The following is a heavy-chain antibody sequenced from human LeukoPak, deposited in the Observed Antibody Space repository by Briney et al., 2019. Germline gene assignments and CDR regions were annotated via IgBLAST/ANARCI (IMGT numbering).Heavy chain of an antibody. D-gene: IGHD1-26*01. CDR1: GGSISSGDYY. V-gene: IGHV4-30-4*08. CDR2: IYYSGST. J-gene: IGHJ5*02. Sequence: SETLSLTCTVSGGSISSGDYYWSWIRQPPGKGLEWIGYIYYSGSTYYNPSLKSRVTISVDTSKNQFSLKLSSVTAADTAVYYCAREVGATSGNWFDPWGQGTLVTVSS. CDR3: AREVGATSGNWFDP.